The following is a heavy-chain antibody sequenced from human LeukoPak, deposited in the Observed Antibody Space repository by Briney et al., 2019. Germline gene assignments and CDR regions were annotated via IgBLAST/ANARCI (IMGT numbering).Heavy chain of an antibody. J-gene: IGHJ4*02. V-gene: IGHV3-74*01. CDR1: GFSFTTYW. CDR3: ARTSPTSHFDF. Sequence: AGGSLTLSCVASGFSFTTYWLHWVRQPPGKGLVWVSRINGDGSNTNYPDSVKGRFTIYRDNARNTLYLQMTGLRAEDTPLYYCARTSPTSHFDFWGQGTLVTVSS. CDR2: INGDGSNT. D-gene: IGHD2/OR15-2a*01.